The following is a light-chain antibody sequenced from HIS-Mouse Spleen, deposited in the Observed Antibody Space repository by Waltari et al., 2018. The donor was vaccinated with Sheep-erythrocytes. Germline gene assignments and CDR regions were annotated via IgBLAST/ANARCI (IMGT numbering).Light chain of an antibody. V-gene: IGKV1-33*01. CDR1: QDISNY. J-gene: IGKJ2*01. Sequence: DIQMTQSPSSLSASVGDRVTITCQASQDISNYLHWYQQKPGKAPKLLIYDASNLETGVPSRFSGSGSGTDFTFTISSLQPEDIATYYCQQYDNLPPGTFGQGTKLEIK. CDR2: DAS. CDR3: QQYDNLPPGT.